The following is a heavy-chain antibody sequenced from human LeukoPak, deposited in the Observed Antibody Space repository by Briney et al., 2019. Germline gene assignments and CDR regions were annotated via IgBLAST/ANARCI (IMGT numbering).Heavy chain of an antibody. CDR3: AKEGDYCSGGSCYSHFDY. Sequence: GGSLRLSCAASGFTFSSYGMHWVRQAPGKGLEWVAVISYDGSNKYYADSVKGRFTISRDNSKNTLYLQMNSLRAEDTAVYYCAKEGDYCSGGSCYSHFDYWGQGTLVTVSS. J-gene: IGHJ4*02. CDR1: GFTFSSYG. D-gene: IGHD2-15*01. CDR2: ISYDGSNK. V-gene: IGHV3-30*18.